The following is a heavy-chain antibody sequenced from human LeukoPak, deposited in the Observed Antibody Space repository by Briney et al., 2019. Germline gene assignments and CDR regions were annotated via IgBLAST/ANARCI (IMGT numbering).Heavy chain of an antibody. J-gene: IGHJ6*02. CDR1: GYTFTSYG. Sequence: GASVKVSCKASGYTFTSYGISWVRQAPGQGLEWMGWIRACNGNTNYAQKLQGRVTMTTDTSTSTAYMELRSLRSDDTAVYYCARVQVGDFWSGPHYYYYGMDVWGQGTTVTVSS. CDR3: ARVQVGDFWSGPHYYYYGMDV. D-gene: IGHD3-3*01. CDR2: IRACNGNT. V-gene: IGHV1-18*01.